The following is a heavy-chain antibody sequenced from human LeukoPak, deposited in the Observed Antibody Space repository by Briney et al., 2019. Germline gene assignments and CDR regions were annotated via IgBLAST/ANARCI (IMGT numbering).Heavy chain of an antibody. CDR1: GFTFDDYA. V-gene: IGHV3-9*01. CDR3: ARRDIVVVPASILGAFDI. J-gene: IGHJ3*02. D-gene: IGHD2-2*02. CDR2: ISWNSGSI. Sequence: PGRSLRLPCAASGFTFDDYAMHWVRHAPGKGLEWVSGISWNSGSIGYADSVKGRFTISRDNAKNSLYLQMNSLRAEDTALYYCARRDIVVVPASILGAFDIWGQGTMVTVSS.